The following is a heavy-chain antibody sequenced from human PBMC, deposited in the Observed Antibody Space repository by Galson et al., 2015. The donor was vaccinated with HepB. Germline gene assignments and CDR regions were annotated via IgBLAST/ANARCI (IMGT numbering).Heavy chain of an antibody. J-gene: IGHJ4*02. D-gene: IGHD5-18*01. CDR2: IYYSGSI. V-gene: IGHV4-31*03. CDR3: ARGREYTPSPFGY. Sequence: LTCTVSSGSISSDNYYWSWIRQHPGKGLEWIGYIYYSGSIYYNPSLESRVTISLDTSKNQFSLRLSSVTAADTAVYYCARGREYTPSPFGYWGQGTLVTVSS. CDR1: SGSISSDNYY.